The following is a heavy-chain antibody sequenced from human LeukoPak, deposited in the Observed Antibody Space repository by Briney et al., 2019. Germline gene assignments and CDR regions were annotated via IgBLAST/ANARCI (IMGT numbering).Heavy chain of an antibody. Sequence: WASVKVSCKASGYTFTGYYMHWVRQVPGQGLEWMGWINPNSGGTNYAQKFQGRVTMTRDTSISTAYMELSRLRSDDTAVYYCATHYYGSGNSGLDAFDIWGQGTMVTVSS. CDR2: INPNSGGT. J-gene: IGHJ3*02. V-gene: IGHV1-2*02. CDR3: ATHYYGSGNSGLDAFDI. CDR1: GYTFTGYY. D-gene: IGHD3-10*01.